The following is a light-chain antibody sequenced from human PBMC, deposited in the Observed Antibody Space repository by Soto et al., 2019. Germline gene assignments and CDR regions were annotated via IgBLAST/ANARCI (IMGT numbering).Light chain of an antibody. J-gene: IGLJ3*02. CDR1: SSDIGGYNF. Sequence: QSVLTQPASVSGSPGQSITISCTGTSSDIGGYNFVSWYQQHPGKAPKLMIYVVTDRPSGVSSRFSGSKSGNTASLTISGLQAEDEADYYCSSYTRSNTRVFGGGTKLTVL. CDR2: VVT. V-gene: IGLV2-14*03. CDR3: SSYTRSNTRV.